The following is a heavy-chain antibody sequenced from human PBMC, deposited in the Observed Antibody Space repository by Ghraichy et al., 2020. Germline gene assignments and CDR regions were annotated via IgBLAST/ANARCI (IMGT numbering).Heavy chain of an antibody. V-gene: IGHV1-2*02. D-gene: IGHD2-2*01. CDR3: ASIVVVVPAAKYSSDDFDL. Sequence: ASVKVSCKASGYTFTGYYMHWVRQAPGQGLEWMGWINPNSGGTNYAQKFQGRVTMTRDTSISTAYMELSRLRSDDTAVYYCASIVVVVPAAKYSSDDFDLWGRGTLVTVSS. J-gene: IGHJ2*01. CDR1: GYTFTGYY. CDR2: INPNSGGT.